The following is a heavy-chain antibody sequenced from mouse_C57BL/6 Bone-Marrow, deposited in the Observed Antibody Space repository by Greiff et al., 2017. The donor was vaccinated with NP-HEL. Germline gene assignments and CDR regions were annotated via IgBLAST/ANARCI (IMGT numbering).Heavy chain of an antibody. CDR1: GYSFTGYY. CDR3: ARKGLRRGDYFDY. J-gene: IGHJ2*01. Sequence: EVQLQQSGPELVKPGASVKISCKASGYSFTGYYMNWVKQSPEKSLEWIGEINPSTGGTTYNQKFKAKATLTVDKSSSTAYMQLKSLTSEDSAVYYCARKGLRRGDYFDYWGQGTTLTVSS. CDR2: INPSTGGT. V-gene: IGHV1-42*01. D-gene: IGHD2-4*01.